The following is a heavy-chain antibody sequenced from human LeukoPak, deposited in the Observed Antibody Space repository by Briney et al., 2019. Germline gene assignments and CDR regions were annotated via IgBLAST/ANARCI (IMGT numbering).Heavy chain of an antibody. CDR2: FDPEDGEP. D-gene: IGHD5-24*01. J-gene: IGHJ4*02. Sequence: ASVKVSCKVSGYTLTELSMHWVRQAPGKGLESMGGFDPEDGEPIYAQNFQGRFTMTEDTSTDTVYMELSSLRSEDSAVYYCATLEDFAVEMATDWGQGALVTVSS. CDR3: ATLEDFAVEMATD. V-gene: IGHV1-24*01. CDR1: GYTLTELS.